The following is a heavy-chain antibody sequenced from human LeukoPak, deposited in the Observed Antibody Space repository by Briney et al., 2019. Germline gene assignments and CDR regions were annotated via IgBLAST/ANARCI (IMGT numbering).Heavy chain of an antibody. J-gene: IGHJ4*02. D-gene: IGHD7-27*01. Sequence: SETLSLTCTVSGYSISSGYYWGWIRQPPGKGLEWIGSTYHSGSTYYNPSLKSRVTISVDTSKNQFSLKLSSVTAADTAVYYCARGSGELGTDYWGQGTLVTVSS. CDR3: ARGSGELGTDY. CDR2: TYHSGST. CDR1: GYSISSGYY. V-gene: IGHV4-38-2*02.